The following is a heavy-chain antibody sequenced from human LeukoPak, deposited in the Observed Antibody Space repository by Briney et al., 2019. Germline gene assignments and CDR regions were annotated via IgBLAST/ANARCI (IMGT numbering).Heavy chain of an antibody. CDR2: ISTYNGDT. J-gene: IGHJ5*02. D-gene: IGHD6-13*01. CDR3: ARETVAAAGTRNWFDP. Sequence: ASVKVSCKASGYTFTDYGISWVRQAPGQGLEWMGWISTYNGDTNFAQKFQGRVTMTTDTSTNTAYMELSRLRSDDTAVYYCARETVAAAGTRNWFDPWGQGTLVTVSS. V-gene: IGHV1-18*01. CDR1: GYTFTDYG.